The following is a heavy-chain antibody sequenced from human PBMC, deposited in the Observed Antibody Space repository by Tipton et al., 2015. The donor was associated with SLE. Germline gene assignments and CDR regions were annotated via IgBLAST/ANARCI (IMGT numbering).Heavy chain of an antibody. V-gene: IGHV4-34*01. CDR3: AGTYYGDYVWFDP. Sequence: TLSLTCAVYGGSFSGYYWSWIRQPPGKGLEWIGEINHSGSTNYHPSLKSRVTISVDTSKNQFSLKLSSVTAAYTAAYYCAGTYYGDYVWFDPWGQGILVTVSS. D-gene: IGHD4-17*01. J-gene: IGHJ5*02. CDR1: GGSFSGYY. CDR2: INHSGST.